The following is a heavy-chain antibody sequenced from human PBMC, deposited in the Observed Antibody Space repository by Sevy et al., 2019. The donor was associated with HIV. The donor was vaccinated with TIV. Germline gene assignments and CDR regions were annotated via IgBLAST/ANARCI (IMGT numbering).Heavy chain of an antibody. CDR2: ISSSGSPI. D-gene: IGHD5-12*01. CDR1: GFTFNTHA. CDR3: VRGRAMIIYD. J-gene: IGHJ4*02. V-gene: IGHV3-48*03. Sequence: GGSLRLSCAASGFTFNTHAMNWVRQAPGKGLEWVSYISSSGSPIYYADSVKGRFTISRDNAKSSLYLQMNSLRAEDTAVYYCVRGRAMIIYDWGQGTLVTVSS.